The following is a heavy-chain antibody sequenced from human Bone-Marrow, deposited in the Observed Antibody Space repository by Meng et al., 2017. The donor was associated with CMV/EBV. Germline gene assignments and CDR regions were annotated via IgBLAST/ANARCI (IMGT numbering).Heavy chain of an antibody. CDR2: IIPILGIA. D-gene: IGHD2-2*02. CDR1: GGTFSSYA. Sequence: SVKVSCKASGGTFSSYAISWVRQAPGQGLEWMGGIIPILGIANYAQKFQGRVTITADKSTSTAYMELSSLRSEDTAVYYCARGKYQLLYSYYYYYGMDVWGQGTTVTVSS. V-gene: IGHV1-69*10. J-gene: IGHJ6*02. CDR3: ARGKYQLLYSYYYYYGMDV.